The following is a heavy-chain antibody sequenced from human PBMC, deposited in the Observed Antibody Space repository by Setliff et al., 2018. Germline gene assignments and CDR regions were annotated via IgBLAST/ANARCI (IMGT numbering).Heavy chain of an antibody. D-gene: IGHD2-21*01. CDR3: VGGVVVIAFPGH. CDR1: GASLSSGNYY. J-gene: IGHJ4*02. Sequence: SETLSLTCAASGASLSSGNYYWGWIRQPPGRGLEWIGNIYHSGSTYYNPSLKTRVTISVDTSKNQFSLRLSSVTAADTAVYYCVGGVVVIAFPGHWGQGTLVTVSS. V-gene: IGHV4-39*01. CDR2: IYHSGST.